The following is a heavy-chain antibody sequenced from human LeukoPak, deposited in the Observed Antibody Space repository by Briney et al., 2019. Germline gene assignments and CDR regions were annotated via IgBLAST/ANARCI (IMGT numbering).Heavy chain of an antibody. Sequence: STNYNPSLKSRVTISVDKSKNQFSLKLSSVTAADTAVYYCACLIAEAGTGGYWGQGTLVTVSS. V-gene: IGHV4-4*02. D-gene: IGHD6-19*01. J-gene: IGHJ4*02. CDR3: ACLIAEAGTGGY. CDR2: ST.